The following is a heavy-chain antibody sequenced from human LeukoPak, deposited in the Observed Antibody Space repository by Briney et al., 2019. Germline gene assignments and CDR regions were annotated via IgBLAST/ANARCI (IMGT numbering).Heavy chain of an antibody. CDR1: GFSVSSYG. CDR3: VRDRAEGRAWVEFDP. V-gene: IGHV3-66*03. Sequence: GGSLRLPCVASGFSVSSYGMSWVRQAPGKAPEWVSLLYSNGGKYYADSVQGRFIISRDNSKNTLYLQMNNLRVEDTAVYHCVRDRAEGRAWVEFDPWGQGTVVTVSS. CDR2: LYSNGGK. J-gene: IGHJ5*02.